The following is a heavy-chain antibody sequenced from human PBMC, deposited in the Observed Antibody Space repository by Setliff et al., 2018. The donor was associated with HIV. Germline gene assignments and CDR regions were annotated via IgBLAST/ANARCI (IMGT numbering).Heavy chain of an antibody. CDR2: MNPDSRNT. V-gene: IGHV1-8*02. D-gene: IGHD3-22*01. J-gene: IGHJ6*03. CDR3: ARARTDYYDRRRRSHYYIDV. CDR1: GYTFTNYD. Sequence: GASVKVSCKPSGYTFTNYDINWVRQAAGQGLEWMGWMNPDSRNTGYAQRFEGSVTMTWDTSISTAYMELNNVKSEDTAIYYCARARTDYYDRRRRSHYYIDVWARGATVTVSS.